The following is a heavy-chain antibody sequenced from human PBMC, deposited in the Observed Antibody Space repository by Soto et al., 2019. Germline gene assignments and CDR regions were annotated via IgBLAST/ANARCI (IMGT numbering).Heavy chain of an antibody. CDR3: ATDPARRAGMDV. CDR2: ISAYNGNT. J-gene: IGHJ6*02. Sequence: QVQLVQSGAEVKKPGASVKVSCKASGYTFTSYGISWVRQAPGQGLEWMGWISAYNGNTNYAQKLQGRVTMTTDTPKSTGYMEPRSRSTDDQAVYYCATDPARRAGMDVWGQGTTVTVSS. V-gene: IGHV1-18*01. D-gene: IGHD2-2*01. CDR1: GYTFTSYG.